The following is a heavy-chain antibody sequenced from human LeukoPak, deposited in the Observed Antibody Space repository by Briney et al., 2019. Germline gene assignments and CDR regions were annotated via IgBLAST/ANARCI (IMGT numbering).Heavy chain of an antibody. CDR3: ARGPGVTYYYYYYMDV. CDR2: ISSNGGSI. CDR1: GFTFNSYA. D-gene: IGHD2-21*02. V-gene: IGHV3-64*01. Sequence: PGGSLRLSCAASGFTFNSYAMHWVRQAPGKGLEYVSAISSNGGSIYYANSVKGRFTISRDNSKNTLYLQMGSLRAEDMAVYYCARGPGVTYYYYYYMDVWGKGTTVTVSS. J-gene: IGHJ6*03.